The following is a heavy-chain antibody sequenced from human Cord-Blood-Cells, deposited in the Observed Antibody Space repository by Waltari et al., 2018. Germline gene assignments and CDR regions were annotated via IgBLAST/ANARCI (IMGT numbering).Heavy chain of an antibody. Sequence: EVQLVQSGAEVNKPGESLKISCTGSGYSFTSYWIGWVRQLPGKGLEWMGIIYPGDSDTRYSPSFQGQVTISADKSISTAYLQWSSLKASDTAMYYCAGGYYYGSGSYYPFDYWGQGTLVTVSS. CDR2: IYPGDSDT. D-gene: IGHD3-10*01. CDR1: GYSFTSYW. CDR3: AGGYYYGSGSYYPFDY. J-gene: IGHJ4*02. V-gene: IGHV5-51*01.